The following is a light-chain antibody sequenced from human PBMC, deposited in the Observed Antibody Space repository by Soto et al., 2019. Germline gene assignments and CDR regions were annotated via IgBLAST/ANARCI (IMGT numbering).Light chain of an antibody. Sequence: QSALTQPASVSGSPGQSITISCSGTSTDIDNYSFVSWYQQHPGQAPKLIIYDGSERPSGVSNRFSGSRSDNTASLTISGLQAEDEADYYCCSHAGGYTSVLFGGGTKPTVL. CDR1: STDIDNYSF. J-gene: IGLJ2*01. CDR3: CSHAGGYTSVL. V-gene: IGLV2-23*01. CDR2: DGS.